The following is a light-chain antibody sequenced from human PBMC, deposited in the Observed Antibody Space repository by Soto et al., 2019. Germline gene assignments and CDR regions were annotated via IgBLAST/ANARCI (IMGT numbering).Light chain of an antibody. CDR3: QQYHNWSPIT. CDR2: GAS. V-gene: IGKV3-15*01. J-gene: IGKJ5*01. Sequence: EIVMTQSLATLSVSPGERATLSCRASQSVSSNLAWYQQKPGQAPRLLIYGASTRATGIPARFSGSGSGTEFTLTISSLQSEDFAVYYCQQYHNWSPITFGQGTRLEIK. CDR1: QSVSSN.